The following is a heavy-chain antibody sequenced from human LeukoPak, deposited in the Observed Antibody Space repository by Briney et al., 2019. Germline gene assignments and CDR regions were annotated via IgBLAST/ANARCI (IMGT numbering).Heavy chain of an antibody. J-gene: IGHJ3*02. D-gene: IGHD4-17*01. CDR2: ISSSSSYI. Sequence: GGSLRLSCAASGFTFSSYSMNWVRQAPGKGLEWVSSISSSSSYIYYVDSVKGRFTISRDNAKNSLYLQMNSLRAEDTAVYYCARDLYDYGDSLNAFDIWGQGTMVTVSS. V-gene: IGHV3-21*01. CDR3: ARDLYDYGDSLNAFDI. CDR1: GFTFSSYS.